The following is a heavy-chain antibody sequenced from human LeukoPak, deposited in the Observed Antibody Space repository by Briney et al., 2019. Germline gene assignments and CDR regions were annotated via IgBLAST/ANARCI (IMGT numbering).Heavy chain of an antibody. CDR3: ARDWSGSYGSSFDY. Sequence: ASVKVSCKASGYTFTGYYMHWVRQAPGQGLEWMGRINPNSGGTNYAQKFRGRVTMTRDTSISTAYMELSRLRSDDTAVYYCARDWSGSYGSSFDYWGQGTLVTVSS. V-gene: IGHV1-2*06. CDR2: INPNSGGT. J-gene: IGHJ4*02. CDR1: GYTFTGYY. D-gene: IGHD1-26*01.